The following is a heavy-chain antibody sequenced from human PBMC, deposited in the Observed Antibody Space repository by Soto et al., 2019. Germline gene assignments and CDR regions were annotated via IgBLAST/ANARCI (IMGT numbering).Heavy chain of an antibody. Sequence: QVHLQESGPGQVRPSQTLSLSCSVSGGSISRGAYFWTWIRQFPGKGLEWIAYISYTWATYYNPSLKGRVTIFADPSKNKFSLKLISVTSADTAVYYCARGGPVSVSPAWQLLGYFDYWGQGTLVTVSS. D-gene: IGHD2-15*01. V-gene: IGHV4-31*03. CDR2: ISYTWAT. J-gene: IGHJ4*02. CDR1: GGSISRGAYF. CDR3: ARGGPVSVSPAWQLLGYFDY.